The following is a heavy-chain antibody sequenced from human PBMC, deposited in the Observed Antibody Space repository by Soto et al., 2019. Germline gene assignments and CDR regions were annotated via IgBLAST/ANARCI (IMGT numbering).Heavy chain of an antibody. CDR3: ARESCSSGWFRTVRCDAFDI. J-gene: IGHJ3*02. CDR1: GFTFSSYW. V-gene: IGHV3-74*01. D-gene: IGHD6-19*01. Sequence: GGSLRLSCAASGFTFSSYWMHWVRQAPGKGLVWVSRINSDGSSTSYADSVKGRFTISRDNAKNTLYLQMNSLRAEDTAVYYCARESCSSGWFRTVRCDAFDIWGQGTMVTVSS. CDR2: INSDGSST.